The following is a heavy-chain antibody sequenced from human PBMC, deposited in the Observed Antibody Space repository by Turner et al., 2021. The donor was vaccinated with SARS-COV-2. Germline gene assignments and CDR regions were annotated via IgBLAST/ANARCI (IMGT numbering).Heavy chain of an antibody. D-gene: IGHD3-16*01. Sequence: EVQLVESGGELIQPGGSLRLSCAVSGVSVSNNYMSWVRQAQGKGLKWCSVIYTGGRTYYTDTLKGRFTISRDNSKNTVFLQMNSLRAEDTAIYYCARGGGSSSTRVSWGQGTLVTVSS. V-gene: IGHV3-53*01. J-gene: IGHJ5*02. CDR3: ARGGGSSSTRVS. CDR2: IYTGGRT. CDR1: GVSVSNNY.